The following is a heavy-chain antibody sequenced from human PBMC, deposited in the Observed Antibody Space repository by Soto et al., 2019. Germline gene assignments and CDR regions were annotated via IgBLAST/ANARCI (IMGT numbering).Heavy chain of an antibody. CDR1: GYTFIIYA. D-gene: IGHD3-22*01. V-gene: IGHV1-3*01. CDR3: ARTSGYYFFDS. J-gene: IGHJ4*02. CDR2: INAANGNT. Sequence: ASVKVSCKASGYTFIIYAMHWVRQAPGQRLEWMGWINAANGNTKYSQKFQGRVTITRDTSASTAYMELSSLRSEDTAVYYCARTSGYYFFDSWGQGTLVTVSS.